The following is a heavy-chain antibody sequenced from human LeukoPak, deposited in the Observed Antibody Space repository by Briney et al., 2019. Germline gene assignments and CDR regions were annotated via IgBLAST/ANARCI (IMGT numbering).Heavy chain of an antibody. V-gene: IGHV3-9*01. CDR2: ISWNSGSI. J-gene: IGHJ4*02. CDR1: GFTFSDYA. CDR3: SKGTLPDY. Sequence: GRSLRLSCAASGFTFSDYAMHWVRQAPGKGLEWVSGISWNSGSIGYAGSVKGRFTISRDNAKNSLYLQMNRLRVKDTALYYCSKGTLPDYWGQGTLVTVSS.